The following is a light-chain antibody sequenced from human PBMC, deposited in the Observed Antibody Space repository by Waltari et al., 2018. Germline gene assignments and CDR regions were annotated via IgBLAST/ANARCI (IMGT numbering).Light chain of an antibody. CDR2: GST. J-gene: IGLJ3*02. CDR3: QSYDTSLSVV. CDR1: GSNIGAGFD. V-gene: IGLV1-40*01. Sequence: QSVLTQAPSMSGAPGQRVTISCTGSGSNIGAGFDVHWYQQLPRAAPKLLILGSTSRPLGVPDRFFGSTSGTSASLVIIGLQPEDEAVYYCQSYDTSLSVVFGGGTKLTVL.